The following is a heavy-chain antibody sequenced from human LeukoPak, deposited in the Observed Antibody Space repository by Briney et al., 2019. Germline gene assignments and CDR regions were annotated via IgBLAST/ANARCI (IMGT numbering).Heavy chain of an antibody. V-gene: IGHV3-74*01. CDR3: ARDRSLGILGHYFDY. CDR2: FNSDGRST. Sequence: PGGSLRLSCTASGFTFSNYYMHWVRQAPGKGLVWVSRFNSDGRSTAYADSVKGRFTISRDNAKNSLYLQMNSLRAEDTAVYYCARDRSLGILGHYFDYWGQGTLVTVSS. J-gene: IGHJ4*02. CDR1: GFTFSNYY. D-gene: IGHD7-27*01.